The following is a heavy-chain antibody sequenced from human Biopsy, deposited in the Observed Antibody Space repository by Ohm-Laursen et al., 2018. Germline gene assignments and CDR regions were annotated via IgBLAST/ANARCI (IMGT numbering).Heavy chain of an antibody. J-gene: IGHJ4*02. CDR1: GESMGTYY. CDR3: ARVRGGFLEWSDY. D-gene: IGHD3-3*01. V-gene: IGHV4-59*01. Sequence: GTLSLTCPVSGESMGTYYWSWIRQPPGKVMEWIASIYYSGATHKNPSPKSRVTISVDTSQGLLSLDLSSVTAADTAVYYCARVRGGFLEWSDYWGQGTLVTVSS. CDR2: IYYSGAT.